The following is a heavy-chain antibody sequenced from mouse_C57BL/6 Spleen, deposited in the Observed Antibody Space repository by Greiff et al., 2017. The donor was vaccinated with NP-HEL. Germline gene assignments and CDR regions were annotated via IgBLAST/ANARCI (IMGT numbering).Heavy chain of an antibody. CDR2: ISSGSSTI. V-gene: IGHV5-17*01. Sequence: DVMLVESGGGLVKPGGSLKLSCAASGFTFSDYGMHWVRQAPEKGLEWVAYISSGSSTIYYADTVKGRFTISRDNAKNTLFLQMTSLRSEDTAMYYCARAYGNYAWYFDVWGTGTTVTVSS. CDR1: GFTFSDYG. CDR3: ARAYGNYAWYFDV. D-gene: IGHD2-1*01. J-gene: IGHJ1*03.